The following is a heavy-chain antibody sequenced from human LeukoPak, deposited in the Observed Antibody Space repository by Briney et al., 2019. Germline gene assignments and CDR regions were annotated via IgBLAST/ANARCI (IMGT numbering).Heavy chain of an antibody. D-gene: IGHD3-10*01. CDR1: GFTFSNNW. V-gene: IGHV3-7*01. CDR3: LQYDSGST. J-gene: IGHJ5*02. CDR2: IKKDGSEK. Sequence: GESLRLSCAASGFTFSNNWMSWVRQAPGKGLEWVANIKKDGSEKYYVDSVKGRFTVSRDNAKDSLYLQMNSLRPEDTAVYYCLQYDSGSTWGQGTLVTVSS.